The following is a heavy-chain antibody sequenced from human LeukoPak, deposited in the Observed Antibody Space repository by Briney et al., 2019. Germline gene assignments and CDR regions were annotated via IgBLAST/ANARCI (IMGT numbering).Heavy chain of an antibody. CDR3: AKRTPYSSGSYYFDY. D-gene: IGHD3-22*01. CDR1: GFTFSSFA. V-gene: IGHV3-23*01. J-gene: IGHJ4*02. Sequence: GGSLRLSCEVSGFTFSSFAMSWVRQAPGKRLEWVSGISASGGTTNYADSVKGRLTISRDNSQNTLYLQMNSLRAEDTAVYYCAKRTPYSSGSYYFDYWGQGTLVTVSS. CDR2: ISASGGTT.